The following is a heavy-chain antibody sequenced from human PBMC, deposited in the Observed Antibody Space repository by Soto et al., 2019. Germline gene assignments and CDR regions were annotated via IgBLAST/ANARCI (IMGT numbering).Heavy chain of an antibody. V-gene: IGHV4-30-2*01. Sequence: QMQLQESGSGLVKHSQTLSLTCAVSGGSISSGGYYWSWIRKPPGKGLEWIGYIYHSGSTYYNPSLKIRVTTSVDRSKNQFSLKLSSVTAADTAVYYCARVPGPWGQGTLVTVSS. J-gene: IGHJ5*02. CDR2: IYHSGST. CDR1: GGSISSGGYY. CDR3: ARVPGP.